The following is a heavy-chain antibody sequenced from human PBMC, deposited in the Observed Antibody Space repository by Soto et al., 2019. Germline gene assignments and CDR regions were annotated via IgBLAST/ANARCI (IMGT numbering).Heavy chain of an antibody. CDR1: SGSISSSNW. D-gene: IGHD6-19*01. CDR2: IYHSGST. Sequence: SETLSLTCAVSSGSISSSNWWSWVRQPPGKGLEWIGEIYHSGSTNYNPSLKSRVTISVDKSKNQFSLKLSSVTAADTAVYYCASRRSGWLYYFDYWGQGTLVTVSS. V-gene: IGHV4-4*02. CDR3: ASRRSGWLYYFDY. J-gene: IGHJ4*02.